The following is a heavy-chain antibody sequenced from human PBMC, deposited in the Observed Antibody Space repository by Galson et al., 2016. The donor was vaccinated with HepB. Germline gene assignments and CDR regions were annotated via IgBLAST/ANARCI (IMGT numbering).Heavy chain of an antibody. J-gene: IGHJ4*02. CDR1: GDSIRSSF. Sequence: SETLSLTCTVSGDSIRSSFWSWLRQPPGKGLEWIGYIFHSGSTNYNPALKSRVTISVDTSKNQFSLKLTSVTAADTAVYYCARDFSGYSGYGSVVRVYYWGQGPLVTVSS. CDR2: IFHSGST. CDR3: ARDFSGYSGYGSVVRVYY. D-gene: IGHD5-12*01. V-gene: IGHV4-59*01.